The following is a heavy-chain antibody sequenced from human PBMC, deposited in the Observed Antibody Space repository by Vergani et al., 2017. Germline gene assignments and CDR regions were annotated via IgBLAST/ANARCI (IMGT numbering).Heavy chain of an antibody. J-gene: IGHJ6*03. CDR2: IFSNDEK. CDR3: ARIVTYYEFWSGSKYYYDYMDV. CDR1: GFSLSNARMG. V-gene: IGHV2-26*01. D-gene: IGHD3-3*01. Sequence: QVTLKESGPVLVKPTETLTLTCTVSGFSLSNARMGVSWIRQPPGKALEWLAHIFSNDEKSYSTSLKSRLTISKDTSKSQVVLTMTNMDPVDTATYYCARIVTYYEFWSGSKYYYDYMDVWGKGTTVTVSS.